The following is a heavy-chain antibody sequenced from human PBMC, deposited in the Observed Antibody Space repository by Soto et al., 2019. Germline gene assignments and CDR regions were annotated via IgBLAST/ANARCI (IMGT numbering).Heavy chain of an antibody. V-gene: IGHV1-18*01. CDR1: GYTFTSYG. J-gene: IGHJ6*03. D-gene: IGHD2-15*01. CDR2: ISAYNGNT. CDR3: VRHLLSGYYYYMDV. Sequence: ASVKVSCKASGYTFTSYGISWVRQAPGQGLEWMGWISAYNGNTNYAQRLQGRVTMTTDTSTSTAYMELRSLRSDDTAVYYCVRHLLSGYYYYMDVWGKGTTVTVSS.